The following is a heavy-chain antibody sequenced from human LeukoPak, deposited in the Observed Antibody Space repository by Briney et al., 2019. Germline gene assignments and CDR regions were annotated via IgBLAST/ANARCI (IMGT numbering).Heavy chain of an antibody. J-gene: IGHJ6*03. CDR2: INHSGST. CDR1: GGSISSSNW. CDR3: ARDRVMDV. V-gene: IGHV4-4*02. Sequence: SETLSLTCAVSGGSISSSNWWSWVRPPPGKGLEWIGEINHSGSTNYNPSLKSRLTISRDNAKNSLYLQMNSLRAEDTAVYYCARDRVMDVWGKGTTVTISS.